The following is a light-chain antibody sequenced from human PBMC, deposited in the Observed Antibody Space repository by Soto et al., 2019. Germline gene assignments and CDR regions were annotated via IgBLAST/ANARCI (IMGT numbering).Light chain of an antibody. CDR2: TAS. Sequence: DIQLTQSPSFQSASVGDRVTVTCRASQDISSYLAWYQQKPGKAPKLLIHTASTLQSGVPSRFSGSGSGAESTLTISSLQPDDFATYYCQQRHSYPITFGQGTRLDIK. CDR1: QDISSY. J-gene: IGKJ5*01. V-gene: IGKV1-9*01. CDR3: QQRHSYPIT.